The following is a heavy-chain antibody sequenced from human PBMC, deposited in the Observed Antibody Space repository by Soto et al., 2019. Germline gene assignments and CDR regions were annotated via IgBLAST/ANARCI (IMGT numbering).Heavy chain of an antibody. D-gene: IGHD2-15*01. J-gene: IGHJ2*01. Sequence: EVQLVESGGGLVQPGGSLRLSCAASGFTCSSYSMNWVRQAPGKGLEWVSYISSSSSTIYYADSVKGRFTISRDNAKNSLYLQMKSLRDEDTAVYYCARDGGLQFDLWGRGTLVTVSS. V-gene: IGHV3-48*02. CDR3: ARDGGLQFDL. CDR2: ISSSSSTI. CDR1: GFTCSSYS.